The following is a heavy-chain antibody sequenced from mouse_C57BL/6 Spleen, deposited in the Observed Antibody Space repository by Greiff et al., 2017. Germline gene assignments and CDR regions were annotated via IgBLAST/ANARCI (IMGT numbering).Heavy chain of an antibody. CDR3: ARLYCSSYLYSIDY. D-gene: IGHD1-1*01. J-gene: IGHJ2*02. V-gene: IGHV1-69*01. Sequence: QVQLQQPGAELVMPGASVKLSCKASGYTFTSYWMHWVKQRPGQGLEWIGEIDPSDSYTNYNQKFKGKSTLTVDKTSSTAYMQLSSLTSEDSAVYYCARLYCSSYLYSIDYWGQGTSLTVSS. CDR2: IDPSDSYT. CDR1: GYTFTSYW.